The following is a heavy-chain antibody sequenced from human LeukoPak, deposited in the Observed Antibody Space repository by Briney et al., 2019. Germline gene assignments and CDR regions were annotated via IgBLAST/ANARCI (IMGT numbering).Heavy chain of an antibody. V-gene: IGHV3-21*01. D-gene: IGHD6-13*01. J-gene: IGHJ4*02. CDR3: ATDLGSSRPNF. CDR2: ISSSGSYI. Sequence: GGSLRLSCAASGFTFSSYSMNWVRQAPGKGLEWVSSISSSGSYIYYVDSVKGRFTISRDNSKNTLYLQLNSLRAEDTAVYYCATDLGSSRPNFWGQGILVTVSS. CDR1: GFTFSSYS.